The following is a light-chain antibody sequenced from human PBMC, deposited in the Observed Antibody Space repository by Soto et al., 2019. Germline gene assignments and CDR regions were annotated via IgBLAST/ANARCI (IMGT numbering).Light chain of an antibody. Sequence: EIVMTQSPATLSVSPGERATLSCRASHNVYTNLAWYQQKPGQAPRLLIYDTSTRATGIPARFSGSGSGTEFTLTISSLQSEDFAVYYCQQYNNWPPITFGQGTRLEIK. CDR2: DTS. V-gene: IGKV3-15*01. J-gene: IGKJ5*01. CDR3: QQYNNWPPIT. CDR1: HNVYTN.